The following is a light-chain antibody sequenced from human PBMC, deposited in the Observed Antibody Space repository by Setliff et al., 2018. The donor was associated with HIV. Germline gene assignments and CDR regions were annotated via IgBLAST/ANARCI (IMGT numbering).Light chain of an antibody. Sequence: QSVLTQPPSVAGAPGQRVTISCNGSRYDIGAGYDVHWYQQLPGKAPKLLIYSDNNLPPGVPDRFSGSRSGTSASLAISCLQAEDEAHYYCHSYYSSLLCGSLLFGVGTKVTVL. CDR3: HSYYSSLLCGSLL. J-gene: IGLJ3*02. CDR2: SDN. CDR1: RYDIGAGYD. V-gene: IGLV1-40*01.